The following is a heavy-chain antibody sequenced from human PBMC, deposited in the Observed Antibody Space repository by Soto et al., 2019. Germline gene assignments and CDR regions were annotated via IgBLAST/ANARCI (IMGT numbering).Heavy chain of an antibody. CDR3: ARGHSNYASGNLAFDP. Sequence: SETLSLTCSVSGGFISSYYWSWIRQPPGKGLEWIGYIYYSGSANYNPSLKSRVTISVDTSNNQFSLKLNSVTAADTAVYYCARGHSNYASGNLAFDPWGQGTRVTVS. CDR1: GGFISSYY. V-gene: IGHV4-59*01. D-gene: IGHD3-10*01. CDR2: IYYSGSA. J-gene: IGHJ5*02.